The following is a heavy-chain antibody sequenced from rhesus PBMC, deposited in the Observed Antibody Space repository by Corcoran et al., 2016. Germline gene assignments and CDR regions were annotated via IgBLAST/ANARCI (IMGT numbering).Heavy chain of an antibody. J-gene: IGHJ4*01. CDR2: ISGSGGSN. Sequence: QLQLQESGPGLVKPSETLSLTCAVSGGSISSKYWSWIRQPPGKGLEWIGRISGSGGSNDYNPSLKSRVTISTDTSKNQFSLKLTSMTAADTAVYYCASGGYNFWTGYYLAYWGQGVLVTVSS. CDR3: ASGGYNFWTGYYLAY. CDR1: GGSISSKY. D-gene: IGHD3-3*01. V-gene: IGHV4-173*01.